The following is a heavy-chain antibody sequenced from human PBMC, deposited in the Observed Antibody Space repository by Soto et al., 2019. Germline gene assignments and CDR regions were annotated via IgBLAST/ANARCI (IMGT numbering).Heavy chain of an antibody. D-gene: IGHD2-2*01. CDR1: GGSFSGYY. CDR2: INHSGST. Sequence: SETLSLTCAVYGGSFSGYYWSWIRQPPGKGLEWIGEINHSGSTNYNPSLKSRVTISVDTSKNQFSLKLSSVTAADTAVYYCARGKIVVVPYYYYYGMDVWGQGTTVRLL. CDR3: ARGKIVVVPYYYYYGMDV. V-gene: IGHV4-34*01. J-gene: IGHJ6*01.